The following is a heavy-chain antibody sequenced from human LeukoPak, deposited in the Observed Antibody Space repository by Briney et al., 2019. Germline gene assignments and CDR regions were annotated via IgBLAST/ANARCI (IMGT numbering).Heavy chain of an antibody. CDR1: GFIFSSYG. D-gene: IGHD3-10*01. V-gene: IGHV3-30*03. J-gene: IGHJ4*02. CDR2: ISYDGGNI. Sequence: PGGSLRLSCAASGFIFSSYGMHWVRQAPGKGLEWVAVISYDGGNISYTDSVKGRFTISRDNSKNTLYLQMNSLRAEDTAVYYCASRLTRGYYFDYWGQGTLVTVSS. CDR3: ASRLTRGYYFDY.